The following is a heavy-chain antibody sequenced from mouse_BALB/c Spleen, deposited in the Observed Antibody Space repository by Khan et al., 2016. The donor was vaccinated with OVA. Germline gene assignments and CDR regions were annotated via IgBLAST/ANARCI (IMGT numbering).Heavy chain of an antibody. CDR1: GYSFTSYW. CDR3: TRGGYSSFAY. V-gene: IGHV1-5*01. D-gene: IGHD1-3*01. Sequence: EVQLQQSGTVLARPGASVKMSCKASGYSFTSYWMYWVKQRPGQGLEWIGGIYPGNSDTDYNQKFKGKAKLTAGTSASTAYMELSSLTNEDFAVYYCTRGGYSSFAYWGQGTLVTVSA. J-gene: IGHJ3*01. CDR2: IYPGNSDT.